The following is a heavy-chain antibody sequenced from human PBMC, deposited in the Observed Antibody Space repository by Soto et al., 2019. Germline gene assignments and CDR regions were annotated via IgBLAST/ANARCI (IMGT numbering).Heavy chain of an antibody. CDR1: GGTFSSYA. D-gene: IGHD6-13*01. CDR3: TRDRPIGRDIAAPFDP. CDR2: IIPIFGTA. V-gene: IGHV1-69*01. Sequence: QVQLVQSGAEVKKPGSSVKVSCKASGGTFSSYAISWVRQAPGQGLEWMGGIIPIFGTANYAQKFQGRVTITADESTSTAYMELSSLRSEDTAVYYCTRDRPIGRDIAAPFDPCGQGTLVTVSS. J-gene: IGHJ5*02.